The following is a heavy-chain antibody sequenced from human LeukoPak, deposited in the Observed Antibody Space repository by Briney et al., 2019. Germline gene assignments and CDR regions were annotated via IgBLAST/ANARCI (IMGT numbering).Heavy chain of an antibody. D-gene: IGHD3-22*01. CDR2: CIPIFGSA. Sequence: SVKVSCKASGGTFSSYDISWVRQAPGQGLEWMGGCIPIFGSANYAQKFQGRVTITADESTSTAYLELSSLRFEDTAVYYCARAVYYYDSTSPNNWFDPWGQGTLVTVSS. J-gene: IGHJ5*02. CDR1: GGTFSSYD. V-gene: IGHV1-69*01. CDR3: ARAVYYYDSTSPNNWFDP.